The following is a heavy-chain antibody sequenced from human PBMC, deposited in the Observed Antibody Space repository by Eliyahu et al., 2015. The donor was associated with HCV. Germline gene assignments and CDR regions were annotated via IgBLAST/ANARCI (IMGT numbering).Heavy chain of an antibody. CDR2: MYYSGSA. Sequence: QVQLQESGPGLVKPSETLSLTCTVSGXXXSSYYWSXXRQXPGKGXEWIGYMYYSGSASXTPTLKSRVTISLDTSKNQFSLKLTSVTAADTAVYYCASGGGGIAVAGTGGWFDPWGQGTLVTVSS. CDR3: ASGGGGIAVAGTGGWFDP. CDR1: GXXXSSYY. D-gene: IGHD6-19*01. J-gene: IGHJ5*02. V-gene: IGHV4-59*01.